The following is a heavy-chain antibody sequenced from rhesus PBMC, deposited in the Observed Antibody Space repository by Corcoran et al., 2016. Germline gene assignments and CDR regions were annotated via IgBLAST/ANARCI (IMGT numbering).Heavy chain of an antibody. J-gene: IGHJ5-1*01. V-gene: IGHV4-80*01. CDR3: AKDSDSWRQPDNRFDV. D-gene: IGHD6-25*01. CDR1: GASISHYR. Sequence: QVQLQESGHGPVKPSATLSLTCAGSGASISHYRWTVLGKTSCNGWEWIGDINCIRGSTYYNPSLKSRVTISKYASKNHISLKVSSLTAADTAVYYCAKDSDSWRQPDNRFDVWGPGVLVTVSS. CDR2: INCIRGST.